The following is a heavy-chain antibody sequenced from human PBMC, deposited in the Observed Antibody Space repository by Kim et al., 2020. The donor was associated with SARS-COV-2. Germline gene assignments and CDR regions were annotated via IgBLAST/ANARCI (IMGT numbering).Heavy chain of an antibody. D-gene: IGHD1-26*01. Sequence: NCNPCHKSRLHLSGDTSKKQFSLELSSVTAADTDVYYCARGSSSGSHYFDYWGQGTLVTVSS. CDR3: ARGSSSGSHYFDY. V-gene: IGHV4-34*09. J-gene: IGHJ4*02.